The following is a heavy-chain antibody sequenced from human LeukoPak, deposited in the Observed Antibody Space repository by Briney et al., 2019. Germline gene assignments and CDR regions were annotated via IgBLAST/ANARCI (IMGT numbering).Heavy chain of an antibody. CDR3: ASGSSYFGD. CDR1: GYSFTSYW. V-gene: IGHV5-51*01. J-gene: IGHJ4*02. D-gene: IGHD3-10*01. Sequence: GESLKISCKASGYSFTSYWIGWVRQMPGKGLEWMGIIYPRDSDTRYSPSFQGQVTISADNSITTAYLQWSSLKASDTAIYYCASGSSYFGDWGQGTLVTVSS. CDR2: IYPRDSDT.